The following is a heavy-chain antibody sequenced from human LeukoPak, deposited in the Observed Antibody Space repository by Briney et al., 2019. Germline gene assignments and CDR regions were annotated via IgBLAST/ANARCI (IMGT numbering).Heavy chain of an antibody. CDR3: ARSPDILTGYYYFGY. V-gene: IGHV1-69*05. CDR2: IIPIFGTA. CDR1: GGTFSSYA. J-gene: IGHJ4*02. Sequence: SVKVSCKASGGTFSSYAISWVRQAPGQGLEWMGGIIPIFGTANYAQKFQGRVTITTDESTSTAYMELSSLRSEDTAVYYCARSPDILTGYYYFGYWGQGTLVTVSS. D-gene: IGHD3-9*01.